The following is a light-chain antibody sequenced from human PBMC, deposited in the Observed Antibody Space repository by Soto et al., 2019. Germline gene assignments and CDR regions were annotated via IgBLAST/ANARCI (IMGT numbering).Light chain of an antibody. J-gene: IGLJ7*01. CDR2: EVS. V-gene: IGLV2-23*02. Sequence: QSALTQPASVSGSPGQSITISCTGTSSDVGSYNLVSWYQQHPGKAPKLMISEVSKRPSGISDRFSGSKSGSTASLTISGLQAEDEADYYCCSYAGTSTHTVFGGGTQRPSS. CDR1: SSDVGSYNL. CDR3: CSYAGTSTHTV.